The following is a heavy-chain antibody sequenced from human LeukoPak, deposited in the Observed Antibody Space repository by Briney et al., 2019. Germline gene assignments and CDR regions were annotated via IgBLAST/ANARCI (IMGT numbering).Heavy chain of an antibody. J-gene: IGHJ3*02. D-gene: IGHD2-21*02. CDR3: ARESYCGGDCYATGAFDI. Sequence: ASVKVSCKASGYTFTSYAMHWVRQAPGQRLEWMGWINAGNGNTKYSQKFQGRVTITRDTSAGTAYMELSSLRSEDTAVYYCARESYCGGDCYATGAFDIWGQGTMVTVSS. V-gene: IGHV1-3*01. CDR1: GYTFTSYA. CDR2: INAGNGNT.